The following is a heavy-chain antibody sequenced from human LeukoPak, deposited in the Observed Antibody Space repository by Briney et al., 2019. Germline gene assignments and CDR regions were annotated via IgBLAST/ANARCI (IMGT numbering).Heavy chain of an antibody. D-gene: IGHD6-13*01. J-gene: IGHJ5*02. Sequence: SETLSLTCTVSGGSISSTTHYWSWIRQPPGKGLEWIGSMHYSGSTYYNPSLKSRVTISVDTSKNQFSLKLSSMTAADTAVYYCARDSRSIAAASIWFDPWGQGTLVTVSS. CDR1: GGSISSTTHY. CDR2: MHYSGST. CDR3: ARDSRSIAAASIWFDP. V-gene: IGHV4-39*07.